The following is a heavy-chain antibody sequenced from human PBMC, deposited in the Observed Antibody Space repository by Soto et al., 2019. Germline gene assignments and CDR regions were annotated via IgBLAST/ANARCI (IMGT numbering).Heavy chain of an antibody. Sequence: SETLSLTCTVSGGSISSFFCSWIRQPPGKGLEWIGYIYYSGSTYYNPSLKSRVTISVDTSKNQFSLKLNSVTAADTAVYYCARHSPAIGAKGAFDIWGQGTMVTVSS. J-gene: IGHJ3*02. CDR2: IYYSGST. CDR3: ARHSPAIGAKGAFDI. D-gene: IGHD2-15*01. CDR1: GGSISSFF. V-gene: IGHV4-59*08.